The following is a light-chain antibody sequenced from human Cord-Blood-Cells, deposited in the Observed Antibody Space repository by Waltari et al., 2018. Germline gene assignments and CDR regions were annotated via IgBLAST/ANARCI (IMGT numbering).Light chain of an antibody. V-gene: IGLV2-23*02. CDR2: EVS. CDR1: SSHVGRSNL. J-gene: IGLJ2*01. Sequence: QSALTQPASVSGSPGPSTTIPCTGTSSHVGRSNLFSWYQQHPGKAPKLMIYEVSKRPSGVSNRFSGSKSGNTASLTISGLQAEDEADYYCCSYAGSSTVVFGGGTKLTVL. CDR3: CSYAGSSTVV.